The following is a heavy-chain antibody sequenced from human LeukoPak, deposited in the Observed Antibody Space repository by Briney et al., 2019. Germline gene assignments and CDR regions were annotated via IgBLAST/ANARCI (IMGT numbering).Heavy chain of an antibody. V-gene: IGHV3-64*01. Sequence: GGSLRLSCVASGFTFTSYGMHWVRQAPGKGLESVSAIISNGGSTYYANSVKGRFTISRDNSKNTLYLQMGSLRVEDMAVYYCARVRMGATVSDFYYYYMDVWGKGTTVTVSS. J-gene: IGHJ6*03. CDR1: GFTFTSYG. CDR2: IISNGGST. CDR3: ARVRMGATVSDFYYYYMDV. D-gene: IGHD1-26*01.